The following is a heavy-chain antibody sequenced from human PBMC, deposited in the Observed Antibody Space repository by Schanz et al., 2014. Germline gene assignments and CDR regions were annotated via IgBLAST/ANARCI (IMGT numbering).Heavy chain of an antibody. CDR1: GGTFSSDT. Sequence: QVQLVKSGAEVKKPGASVKVSCKASGGTFSSDTFSWVRQAPGQGLEWMGRIVPIAGITNYAQRFQGRVTITADKSSDTAYMELSSLRSEDTAVYYCARDRLECGAECYSVEVFEIWGQGTLITVSS. D-gene: IGHD2-21*01. CDR3: ARDRLECGAECYSVEVFEI. J-gene: IGHJ4*02. CDR2: IVPIAGIT. V-gene: IGHV1-69*09.